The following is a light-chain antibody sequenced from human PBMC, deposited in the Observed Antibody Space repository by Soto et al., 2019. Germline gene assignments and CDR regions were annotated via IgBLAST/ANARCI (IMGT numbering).Light chain of an antibody. CDR1: QNIHNH. V-gene: IGKV3-20*01. CDR2: STS. Sequence: EKLMSQSPATLSVSPWEIVTLSCGASQNIHNHMSWFLRIPGQAPRLLIYSTSTRATGIPDRFSVSGSGTDFTRTISRLEPADSAVFYCQQYGSSPITFGQGTRLEIK. CDR3: QQYGSSPIT. J-gene: IGKJ5*01.